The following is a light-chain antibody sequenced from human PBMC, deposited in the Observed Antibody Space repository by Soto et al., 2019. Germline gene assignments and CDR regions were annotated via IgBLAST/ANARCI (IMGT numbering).Light chain of an antibody. V-gene: IGKV3-20*01. CDR1: QSINSNF. Sequence: EIVLTQSPGTLSLSPGETATLSCRASQSINSNFLAWYQQKPGQAPRLLIYGASTRVAGISDRFSGTGSGTDFTLTISSLEPADFALYYCQQYGGSPRTFGQGTKVELK. CDR3: QQYGGSPRT. CDR2: GAS. J-gene: IGKJ1*01.